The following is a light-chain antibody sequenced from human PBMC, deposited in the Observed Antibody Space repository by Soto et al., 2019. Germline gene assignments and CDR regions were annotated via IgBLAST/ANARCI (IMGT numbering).Light chain of an antibody. V-gene: IGKV3-15*01. J-gene: IGKJ1*01. CDR3: QQYNNWPPWT. CDR2: DAS. Sequence: IVLTQSPVTLSLSPGERATLSCRSSQSVSSYLAWYQQKPGQAPRLLIYDASVRATGIPARFSGSGSGTEFTLTISSLQYEDFAVYYCQQYNNWPPWTFGQGTKVDIK. CDR1: QSVSSY.